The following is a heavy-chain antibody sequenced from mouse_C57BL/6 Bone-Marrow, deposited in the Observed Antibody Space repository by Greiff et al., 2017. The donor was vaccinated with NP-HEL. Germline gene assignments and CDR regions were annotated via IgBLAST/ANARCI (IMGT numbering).Heavy chain of an antibody. D-gene: IGHD4-1*01. Sequence: EVQLQQSGPELVKPGASVKISCKASGYTFTDYYMNWVKQSHGKSLEWIGDINPNNGGTSYNQKFKGKATLTVDKSSSTAYMELRSLTSEDSAVYYCAPGTGFAYWGQGTLVTVSA. CDR1: GYTFTDYY. CDR2: INPNNGGT. J-gene: IGHJ3*01. V-gene: IGHV1-26*01. CDR3: APGTGFAY.